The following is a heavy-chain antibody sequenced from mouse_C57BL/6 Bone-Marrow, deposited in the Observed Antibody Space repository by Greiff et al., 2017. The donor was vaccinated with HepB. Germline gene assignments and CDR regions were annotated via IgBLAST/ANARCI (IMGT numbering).Heavy chain of an antibody. V-gene: IGHV8-8*01. Sequence: QVTLKVSGPGILQPSQSLSLSCSFSGFSLSTFGMGVGWIRPPSGMGLEWLAHIWWDDDKYYNPALKSWLTITKDTSKNQVFLKIANVDTADTATYYCARIAVWLLDYWGQGTTLTVSS. CDR1: GFSLSTFGMG. D-gene: IGHD2-10*02. J-gene: IGHJ2*01. CDR2: IWWDDDK. CDR3: ARIAVWLLDY.